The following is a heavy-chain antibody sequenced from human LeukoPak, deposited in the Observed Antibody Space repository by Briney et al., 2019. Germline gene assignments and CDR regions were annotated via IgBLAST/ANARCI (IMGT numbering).Heavy chain of an antibody. D-gene: IGHD6-19*01. CDR2: INPNSGGT. CDR3: ARGYSSGWGSWFDH. CDR1: GYTFTGYY. Sequence: ASVKVSCKASGYTFTGYYMHWVRQAPRQGLEWRGWINPNSGGTNYAQKFQGRVTMTRDTSISTAYMELSRLRSDDTDVYYCARGYSSGWGSWFDHWGQGTLVTVSS. J-gene: IGHJ5*02. V-gene: IGHV1-2*02.